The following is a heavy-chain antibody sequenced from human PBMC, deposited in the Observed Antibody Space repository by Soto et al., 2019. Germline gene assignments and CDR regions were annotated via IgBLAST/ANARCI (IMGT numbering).Heavy chain of an antibody. J-gene: IGHJ4*02. CDR3: ARDRYSSGY. V-gene: IGHV4-59*01. D-gene: IGHD6-19*01. CDR1: GVSISSYF. CDR2: TYHRGST. Sequence: KPSETLSLTCSVSGVSISSYFWSWIRQAPGRGLEWIGYTYHRGSTNYSPSLKSRVAISLDTSKNQFSLKLTSVTAADTAVCYCARDRYSSGYWGQGTLVTVSS.